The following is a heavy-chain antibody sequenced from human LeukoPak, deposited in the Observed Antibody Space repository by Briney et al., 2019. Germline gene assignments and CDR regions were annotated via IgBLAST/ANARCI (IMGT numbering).Heavy chain of an antibody. CDR3: ATMGFRDYSRWFDP. Sequence: PSETLSLTCTVSGGSISSSSYYWGWIRQPPGKGLEWIGSIYYSGSTYYNPSLKSRVTISVDTSKNQFSLKLSSVTAADTAVYYCATMGFRDYSRWFDPWGQGTLVTVSS. CDR1: GGSISSSSYY. D-gene: IGHD2-15*01. V-gene: IGHV4-39*07. J-gene: IGHJ5*02. CDR2: IYYSGST.